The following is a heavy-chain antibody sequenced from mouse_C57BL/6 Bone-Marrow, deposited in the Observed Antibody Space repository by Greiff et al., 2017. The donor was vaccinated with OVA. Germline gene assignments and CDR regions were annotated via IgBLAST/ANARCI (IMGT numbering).Heavy chain of an antibody. Sequence: EVKVVESGGGLVKPGGSLKLSCAASGFTFSDYGMHWVRQAPEKGLEWVAYISSGSSTIYYADTVKGRFTISRDNAKNTLFLQMTSLRSEDTAVYYCARTDYGSRYFDVWGTGTTVTVSS. CDR3: ARTDYGSRYFDV. D-gene: IGHD1-1*01. V-gene: IGHV5-17*01. CDR2: ISSGSSTI. J-gene: IGHJ1*03. CDR1: GFTFSDYG.